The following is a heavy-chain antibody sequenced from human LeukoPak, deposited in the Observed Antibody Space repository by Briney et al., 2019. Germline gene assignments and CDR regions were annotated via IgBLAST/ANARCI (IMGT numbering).Heavy chain of an antibody. CDR1: GGTISSDY. CDR2: IYTSGST. CDR3: ARGGMVRGVILFDY. Sequence: AETLSLTCTASGGTISSDYWSWIRQPAGKGLEWIGRIYTSGSTNYNPSLKSRVTMSGDTSNNQFSLKLSPVPAADTAVYYCARGGMVRGVILFDYWGQGTLVTVSS. J-gene: IGHJ4*02. D-gene: IGHD3-10*01. V-gene: IGHV4-4*07.